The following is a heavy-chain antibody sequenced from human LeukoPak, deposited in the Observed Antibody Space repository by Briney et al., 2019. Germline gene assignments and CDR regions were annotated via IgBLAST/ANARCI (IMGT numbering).Heavy chain of an antibody. Sequence: GGSLRLSCAASGFSFDDYAMHWVRQAPGKGLEWVSLISGDSHSTFYADSVMGRFTISRDNSKNSLYLQMNSLRNDDTALYYCARDTEGYIYGYYYYGMDVWGQGTTVTVSS. CDR3: ARDTEGYIYGYYYYGMDV. J-gene: IGHJ6*02. V-gene: IGHV3-43*02. D-gene: IGHD5-18*01. CDR1: GFSFDDYA. CDR2: ISGDSHST.